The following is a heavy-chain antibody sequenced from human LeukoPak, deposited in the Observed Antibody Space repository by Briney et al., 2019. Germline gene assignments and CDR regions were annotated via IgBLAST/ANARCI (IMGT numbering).Heavy chain of an antibody. Sequence: GGSLRLSCAASGLTFSRYTMSWVRQAPGKGLEWVSGISDSGDRTYYADSVKGRFTISRDNSKNTLYLQMSSLRAEDTAVYYCARGLWFGELSWGQGTLVTVSS. CDR2: ISDSGDRT. CDR3: ARGLWFGELS. CDR1: GLTFSRYT. J-gene: IGHJ5*02. D-gene: IGHD3-10*01. V-gene: IGHV3-23*01.